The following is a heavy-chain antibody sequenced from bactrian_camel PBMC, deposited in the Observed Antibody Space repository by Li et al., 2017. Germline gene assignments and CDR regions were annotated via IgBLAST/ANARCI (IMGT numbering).Heavy chain of an antibody. CDR3: AEGRGSRGEHCYSLNY. V-gene: IGHV3S6*01. CDR1: GFTFNKYR. Sequence: HVQLVESGGGLVQPGASLTLSCAASGFTFNKYRMHWVRQAPGKGLEWVSTINSDGTETHYADSVEGRFAISRDSAKNTVYLQMNNLQPEDTATYYCAEGRGSRGEHCYSLNYWGQGTQVTVS. J-gene: IGHJ4*01. CDR2: INSDGTET. D-gene: IGHD6*01.